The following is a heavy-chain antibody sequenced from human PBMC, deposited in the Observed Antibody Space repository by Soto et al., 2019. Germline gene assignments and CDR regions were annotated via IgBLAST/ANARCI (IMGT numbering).Heavy chain of an antibody. CDR1: GFPFSSYA. CDR3: ARVRAYYYDSSSHPEAFDS. CDR2: ISGSGGRT. V-gene: IGHV3-23*01. D-gene: IGHD3-22*01. Sequence: GSLRLSCAASGFPFSSYAMSWVRQAPGKGLEWVSAISGSGGRTYYADSVKGRFTISRDNSKNTLYLQMKSLRAEDTAVYYCARVRAYYYDSSSHPEAFDSWGNGRMVSV. J-gene: IGHJ3*02.